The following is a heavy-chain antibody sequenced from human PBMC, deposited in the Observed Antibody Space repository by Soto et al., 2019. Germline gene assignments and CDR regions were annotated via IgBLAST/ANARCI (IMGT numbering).Heavy chain of an antibody. D-gene: IGHD5-12*01. CDR2: ISTYNGDT. V-gene: IGHV1-18*01. Sequence: ASVKVYCKASGYTFTRSGISWVRQAPGQGLEWMGWISTYNGDTNYAQTFQGRVTMTTDTSTSTVHMEVRSLRSDDTAVYYCAREGVAPYYYYGMDVWGQGTPVTVSS. CDR1: GYTFTRSG. J-gene: IGHJ6*02. CDR3: AREGVAPYYYYGMDV.